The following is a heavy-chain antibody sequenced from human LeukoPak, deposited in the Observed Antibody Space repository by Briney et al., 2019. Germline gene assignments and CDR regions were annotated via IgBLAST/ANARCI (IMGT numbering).Heavy chain of an antibody. Sequence: ASVKVSCKASGYTFTMYGITWVRQAPGQGLEWMGWISAYNDNTNYAQNLQDRVTMTTDASTSTVYMELRSLGSDDTAVYYCARGCGSYRRSSKNWFDPWGQGTLVTVSS. CDR1: GYTFTMYG. J-gene: IGHJ5*02. V-gene: IGHV1-18*01. CDR3: ARGCGSYRRSSKNWFDP. CDR2: ISAYNDNT. D-gene: IGHD1-26*01.